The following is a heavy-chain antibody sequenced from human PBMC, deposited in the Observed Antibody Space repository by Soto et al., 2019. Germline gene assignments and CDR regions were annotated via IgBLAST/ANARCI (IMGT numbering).Heavy chain of an antibody. J-gene: IGHJ4*02. CDR1: GFIFSVYS. CDR3: AGTDDFFDY. Sequence: EVQLMESVGGLVKPGGSLTLSCTASGFIFSVYSMNWVRQAPGKRLEWVSSISSSGTYIDYANSAKGRFTISRDNAKNSLFLQMNSLRTEDTAVYYCAGTDDFFDYWGQGTLVTVSS. CDR2: ISSSGTYI. V-gene: IGHV3-21*01.